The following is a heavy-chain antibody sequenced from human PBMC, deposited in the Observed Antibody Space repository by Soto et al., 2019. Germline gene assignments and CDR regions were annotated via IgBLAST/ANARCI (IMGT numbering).Heavy chain of an antibody. Sequence: SVKVSCKASGGTFSSYAISWVRQAPGQGLEWMGGIIPIFGTANYAQKFQGRVTITADESTSTAYMELSSLRSEDTAVYYCARQTGIEVADSVNWFDPWGQGTLVTVSS. CDR1: GGTFSSYA. CDR3: ARQTGIEVADSVNWFDP. J-gene: IGHJ5*02. D-gene: IGHD6-19*01. CDR2: IIPIFGTA. V-gene: IGHV1-69*13.